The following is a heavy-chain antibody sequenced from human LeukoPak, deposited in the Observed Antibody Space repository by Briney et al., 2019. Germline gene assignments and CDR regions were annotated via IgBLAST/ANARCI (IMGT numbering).Heavy chain of an antibody. V-gene: IGHV4-4*02. CDR3: AKRSDGNYAFDY. D-gene: IGHD4-17*01. Sequence: SETLSLTCAVSGGSISSSNWWSWVRQPPGKGLEWIGEIYHSGSTNYNPSLKSRVTISVDKSKNQFSLKLSSVTAADTAVYYCAKRSDGNYAFDYWGQGTLVTVSS. CDR2: IYHSGST. CDR1: GGSISSSNW. J-gene: IGHJ4*02.